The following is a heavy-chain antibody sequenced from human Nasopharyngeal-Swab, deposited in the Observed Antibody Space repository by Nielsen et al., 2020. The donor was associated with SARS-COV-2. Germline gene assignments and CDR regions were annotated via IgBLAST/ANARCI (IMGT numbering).Heavy chain of an antibody. Sequence: SQTLSLTCAISGDSVSSHSAGWNWIRPSPSRGLEWLGRTLYRSKWYNDYAESVKSRLAVNPDTSKNQFSLQLNSVTPEDTAVYYCARGRDFSFDSWGQGTLVTASS. CDR2: TLYRSKWYN. V-gene: IGHV6-1*01. CDR1: GDSVSSHSAG. CDR3: ARGRDFSFDS. D-gene: IGHD3-3*01. J-gene: IGHJ4*02.